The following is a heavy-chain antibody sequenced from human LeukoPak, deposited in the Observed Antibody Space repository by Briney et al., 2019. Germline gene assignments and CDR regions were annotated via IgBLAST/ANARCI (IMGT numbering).Heavy chain of an antibody. V-gene: IGHV4-34*01. J-gene: IGHJ5*02. Sequence: PSETLSLTCAVYGGSFSGYYWSWIRQPPGKGLEWIGEINHSGSTNYNPSLKSRLTISVDTSKNQFSLKLSSVTAADTAVYYCARLNSPGWFDPWGQGTLVTVSS. CDR2: INHSGST. CDR3: ARLNSPGWFDP. CDR1: GGSFSGYY.